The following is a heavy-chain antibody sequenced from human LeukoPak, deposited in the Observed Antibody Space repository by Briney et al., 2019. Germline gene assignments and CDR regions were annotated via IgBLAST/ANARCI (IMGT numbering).Heavy chain of an antibody. CDR1: GASISSYY. Sequence: SETLSLTCTVSGASISSYYWSWIRQPAWKGLEWIGHIYTSGNTNYSPSLKSRVTMSIDTSKNQFSLKLSSVTAADTAVYYCARLKGGGSTYFYYYYMDVWGKGTTVTVSS. V-gene: IGHV4-4*07. J-gene: IGHJ6*03. CDR3: ARLKGGGSTYFYYYYMDV. D-gene: IGHD2-15*01. CDR2: IYTSGNT.